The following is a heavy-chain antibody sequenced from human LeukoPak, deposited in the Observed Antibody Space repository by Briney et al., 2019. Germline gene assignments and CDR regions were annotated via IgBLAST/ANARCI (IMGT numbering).Heavy chain of an antibody. D-gene: IGHD3-22*01. CDR2: INSDGSST. CDR3: ASTTYYYDSSDRRTKYFQH. V-gene: IGHV3-74*01. CDR1: GFTFSNYW. Sequence: QPGGSLRLSCAASGFTFSNYWMHWVRQAPGKGLVWVSRINSDGSSTSYADSVKGRFTISRDNAKNTLYLQMNSLRAEDTAVYYCASTTYYYDSSDRRTKYFQHWGQGTLVTVSS. J-gene: IGHJ1*01.